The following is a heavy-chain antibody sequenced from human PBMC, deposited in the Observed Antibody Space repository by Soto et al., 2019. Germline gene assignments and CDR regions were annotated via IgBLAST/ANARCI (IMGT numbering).Heavy chain of an antibody. J-gene: IGHJ4*02. Sequence: SLKISCKGPGYSFTSYRIGWARQMPGKGLEWMGIIYPGDSDTRYSPSFQGQVTISADKSISTAYLQWSSLKASDTAMYYCARQGSVYYYDSSGTDYFDYWGQGTLVTVSS. V-gene: IGHV5-51*01. CDR3: ARQGSVYYYDSSGTDYFDY. CDR2: IYPGDSDT. CDR1: GYSFTSYR. D-gene: IGHD3-22*01.